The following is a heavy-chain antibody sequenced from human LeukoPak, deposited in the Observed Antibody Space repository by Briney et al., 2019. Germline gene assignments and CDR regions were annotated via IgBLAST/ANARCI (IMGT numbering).Heavy chain of an antibody. V-gene: IGHV3-21*01. Sequence: GGSLRLSCAASGFTFSSYSMNWVRQAPGKGLEWVSSTSSSSSYIYYADSVKGRFTISRDNAKNSLYLQMNSLRAEDTAVYYCARLPRLLWFGELSDNWFDPWGQGTLVTVSS. CDR3: ARLPRLLWFGELSDNWFDP. CDR1: GFTFSSYS. D-gene: IGHD3-10*01. J-gene: IGHJ5*02. CDR2: TSSSSSYI.